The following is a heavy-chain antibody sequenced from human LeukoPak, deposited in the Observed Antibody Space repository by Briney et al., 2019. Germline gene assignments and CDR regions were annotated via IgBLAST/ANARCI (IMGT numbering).Heavy chain of an antibody. D-gene: IGHD3-3*01. CDR2: IKKDGGEK. CDR3: VREAYDDFWSGSWRYYYYMDV. Sequence: GGSLRLSCAASGFTFSSYWMSWVRQAPGKGLEWVANIKKDGGEKFYVDSVKGRFTISRDNAKNSLYLQMSSLRAEDTAVYYCVREAYDDFWSGSWRYYYYMDVWGKGITVTVSS. CDR1: GFTFSSYW. V-gene: IGHV3-7*01. J-gene: IGHJ6*03.